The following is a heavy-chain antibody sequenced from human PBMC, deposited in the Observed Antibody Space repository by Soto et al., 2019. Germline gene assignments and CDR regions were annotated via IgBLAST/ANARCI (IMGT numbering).Heavy chain of an antibody. J-gene: IGHJ6*03. CDR3: ARDASFHYMDV. CDR1: GGSISSYY. CDR2: IYNSGST. V-gene: IGHV4-59*01. Sequence: PSETLSLTCTVSGGSISSYYWSWIRQPPGKGLEWIGNIYNSGSTNYNPSLKSRVTISVDTSKNQFSLKLSSVTAADTAVYYCARDASFHYMDVWGKGTTVTVSS.